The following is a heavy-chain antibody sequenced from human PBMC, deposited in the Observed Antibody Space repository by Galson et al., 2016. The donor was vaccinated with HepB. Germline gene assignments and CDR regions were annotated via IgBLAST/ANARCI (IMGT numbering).Heavy chain of an antibody. CDR3: AHSLSTVGGFDA. D-gene: IGHD1-26*01. J-gene: IGHJ5*02. Sequence: PALVKPTQTLTLTCTFSGFSLSPSEVAVGWIRQPPGKALEWLALIYWDDDKRYNASLKSRLTVNKDTSKNQVVLKMTNMDPVDTGTYYCAHSLSTVGGFDAWGQGTLVTVSS. CDR1: GFSLSPSEVA. CDR2: IYWDDDK. V-gene: IGHV2-5*02.